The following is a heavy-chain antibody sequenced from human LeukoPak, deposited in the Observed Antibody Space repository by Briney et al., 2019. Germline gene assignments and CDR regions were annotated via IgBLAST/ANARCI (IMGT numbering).Heavy chain of an antibody. D-gene: IGHD3-16*01. CDR3: AKSVRLREFDY. J-gene: IGHJ4*02. CDR1: GFTFSSYA. V-gene: IGHV3-23*01. CDR2: ISGSGRST. Sequence: GGSLRLSCAASGFTFSSYAMSWARQAPGKGLEWVSAISGSGRSTYYADSVKGRFTISRDNSKNTLYLQMNSLRAEDTAVYYCAKSVRLREFDYWGQGTLVTVSS.